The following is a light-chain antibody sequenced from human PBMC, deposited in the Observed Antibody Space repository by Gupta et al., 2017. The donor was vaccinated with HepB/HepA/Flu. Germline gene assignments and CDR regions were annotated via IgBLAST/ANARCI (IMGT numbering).Light chain of an antibody. CDR1: QSVSSY. Sequence: EIVLTPSPATLSLSPGEGATLSCRTSQSVSSYLAWYQQKPGQAPRLLIYDASNRATGIPARFSGSGAGTDVTLTISSREPEDFAVYSCQQRSNWPPLYTFGQGTKLEIK. V-gene: IGKV3-11*01. J-gene: IGKJ2*01. CDR3: QQRSNWPPLYT. CDR2: DAS.